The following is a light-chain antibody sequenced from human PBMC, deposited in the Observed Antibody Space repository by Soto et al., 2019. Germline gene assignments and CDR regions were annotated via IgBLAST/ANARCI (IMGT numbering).Light chain of an antibody. J-gene: IGLJ2*01. CDR1: SSDVGSYKL. CDR3: CPYAASSNSVV. V-gene: IGLV2-23*01. Sequence: QSVLTQPASVSGSPGQSITISCTGTSSDVGSYKLVSWYQQHPGKAPQLMIYDGSERPSGVSNRFSGSKSGNTASLTISGLQAEDEADYYCCPYAASSNSVVFGGGTKVTVL. CDR2: DGS.